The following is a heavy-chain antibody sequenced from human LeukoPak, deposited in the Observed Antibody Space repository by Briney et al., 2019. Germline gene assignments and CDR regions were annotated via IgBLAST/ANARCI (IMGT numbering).Heavy chain of an antibody. D-gene: IGHD6-13*01. CDR3: GRPYSGSWGVGAFNI. V-gene: IGHV3-30*03. Sequence: GSLRLSCAASGFTFTNYGMHWVRQSPGKGLEWVAVISYDGSIKNYAGSVKGRFTISRDNSKNTLYLQTNSLRVEDTAMYYCGRPYSGSWGVGAFNIWGQGTTVTVSS. CDR2: ISYDGSIK. J-gene: IGHJ3*02. CDR1: GFTFTNYG.